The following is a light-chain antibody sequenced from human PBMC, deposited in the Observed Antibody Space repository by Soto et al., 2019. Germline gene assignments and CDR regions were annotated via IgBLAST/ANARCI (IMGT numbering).Light chain of an antibody. CDR2: EVS. Sequence: QSVLTQPASVSGSPGQSITISCTGTSSDVGGYNYVSWYQQNPGKAPKLMIYEVSNRPSGVSNRFSGSKSDNTASLTISGLQAEDEADYYCSSYTSSSTQVVFGGGTKLTV. V-gene: IGLV2-14*01. J-gene: IGLJ2*01. CDR1: SSDVGGYNY. CDR3: SSYTSSSTQVV.